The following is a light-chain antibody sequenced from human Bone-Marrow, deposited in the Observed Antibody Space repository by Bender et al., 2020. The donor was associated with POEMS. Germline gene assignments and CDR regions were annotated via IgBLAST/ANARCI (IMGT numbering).Light chain of an antibody. J-gene: IGLJ3*02. V-gene: IGLV1-44*01. CDR1: NSNIGTNA. CDR2: SDN. Sequence: QSVLTQPPSASGTPGQRVTISCSGSNSNIGTNAVNWYQQFPGPAPNLLIYSDNQRPSGVPDRFYAFKSGTSASLAISGLQSEDEADYYWAAWDAGLSGGVFGGGTKLTVL. CDR3: AAWDAGLSGGV.